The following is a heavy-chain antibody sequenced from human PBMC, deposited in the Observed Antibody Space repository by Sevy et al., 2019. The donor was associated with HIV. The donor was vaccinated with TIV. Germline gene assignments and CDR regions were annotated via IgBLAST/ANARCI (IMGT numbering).Heavy chain of an antibody. V-gene: IGHV3-72*01. D-gene: IGHD6-13*01. CDR3: ATHAGIAAAGRVFDY. CDR2: TRNKADGYTT. CDR1: GFTFSDHC. J-gene: IGHJ4*02. Sequence: GGSLRLSCVASGFTFSDHCMEWVRQAPGKGLEWVGRTRNKADGYTTEYAASVKGRFTISRDESKNSLYVQMNSLKAEDTAVHYCATHAGIAAAGRVFDYWGQGTLVTVSS.